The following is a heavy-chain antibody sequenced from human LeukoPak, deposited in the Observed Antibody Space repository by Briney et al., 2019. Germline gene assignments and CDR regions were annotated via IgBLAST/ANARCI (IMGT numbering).Heavy chain of an antibody. CDR1: GFTFSNYA. Sequence: PGRSLRLSCAASGFTFSNYAMSWVRQVPGKGLEWVSTISGSGGSTYYADSLKGRLSISRDNSKNTLFLQMKSLRAEDTAVYYCAKERGYTSGLGTLDYWGQGTLVTVST. CDR2: ISGSGGST. D-gene: IGHD6-19*01. CDR3: AKERGYTSGLGTLDY. J-gene: IGHJ4*02. V-gene: IGHV3-23*01.